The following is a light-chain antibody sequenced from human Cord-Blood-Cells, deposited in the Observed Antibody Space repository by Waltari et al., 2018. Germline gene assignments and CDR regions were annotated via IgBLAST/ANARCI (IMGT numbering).Light chain of an antibody. V-gene: IGLV2-11*01. Sequence: APTPPPPVSRSPGPAFHLPRPWTRKDVGGFNHFPWYQQHPGKAPKLMIYDVSKRPSGVPDRFSGSKSGNTASLTISGLQAEDEADYYCCSYAGSYFWVFGGGTKLTVL. CDR3: CSYAGSYFWV. J-gene: IGLJ3*02. CDR2: DVS. CDR1: RKDVGGFNH.